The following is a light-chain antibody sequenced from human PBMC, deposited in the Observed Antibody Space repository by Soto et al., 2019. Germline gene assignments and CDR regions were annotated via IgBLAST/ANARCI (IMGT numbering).Light chain of an antibody. Sequence: QLVLTQSPSASASLGASVKLTCTLSSGHSNYAIAWHQQQSEKGPRYLMKLNSDGSHSKGDGIPDRFSGSSSGAERYLTISSLQSEDEADYYCQTWGSGIVVFGRGTKLTVL. J-gene: IGLJ2*01. CDR3: QTWGSGIVV. CDR2: LNSDGSH. V-gene: IGLV4-69*01. CDR1: SGHSNYA.